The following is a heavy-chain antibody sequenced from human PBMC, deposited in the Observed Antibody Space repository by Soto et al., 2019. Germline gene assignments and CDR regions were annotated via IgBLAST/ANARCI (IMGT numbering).Heavy chain of an antibody. Sequence: KASETLSLICAVYGGSFSGYYWSWIRQPPGKGLEWIGEINHSGSTNYNPSLKSRVTISVDTSKNQFSLKLSSVTAADTAVYYCARDKVLLWFGGFSGMDVWGQGTTVTVSS. CDR2: INHSGST. CDR1: GGSFSGYY. D-gene: IGHD3-10*01. V-gene: IGHV4-34*01. CDR3: ARDKVLLWFGGFSGMDV. J-gene: IGHJ6*02.